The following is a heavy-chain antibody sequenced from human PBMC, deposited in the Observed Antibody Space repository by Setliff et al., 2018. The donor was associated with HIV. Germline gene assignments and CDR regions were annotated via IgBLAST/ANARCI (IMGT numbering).Heavy chain of an antibody. V-gene: IGHV3-43D*04. CDR3: AKRGYVSAWYDEPVQFYQHMDV. CDR2: ISWNGGTT. D-gene: IGHD6-19*01. CDR1: GFIFDDYA. Sequence: GSLRLSCAASGFIFDDYAMHWVRQVPGKGLEWVALISWNGGTTNYADSVKGRFTISRDNSKNTLYMQMNNLRAEDTAVYYCAKRGYVSAWYDEPVQFYQHMDVWGKGTTVTVSS. J-gene: IGHJ6*03.